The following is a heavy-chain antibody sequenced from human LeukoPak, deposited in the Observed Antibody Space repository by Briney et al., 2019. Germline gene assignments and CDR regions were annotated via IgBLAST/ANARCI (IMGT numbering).Heavy chain of an antibody. J-gene: IGHJ3*02. CDR3: SRESYCSSTSCYLDAFDI. V-gene: IGHV3-21*01. CDR2: ISNSSSYI. CDR1: GFTFDDYA. D-gene: IGHD2-2*01. Sequence: PGGSLRLSCAASGFTFDDYAMHWLRQAPAKGLEWVSSISNSSSYIYYAHSLKGRFTISRDSAKNSLYLQMNSLRADDTAGYYLSRESYCSSTSCYLDAFDIGSQGTMLTLSS.